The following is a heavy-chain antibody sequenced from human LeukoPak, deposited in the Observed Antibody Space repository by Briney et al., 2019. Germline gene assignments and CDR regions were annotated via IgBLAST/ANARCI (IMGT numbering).Heavy chain of an antibody. D-gene: IGHD3-10*01. Sequence: PSETLSLTCTVSGGSITSYYWSWIRQPPGKGLESIGYIYYSGSARYNPSLKSRVTMSIDTSKNQFTLKLRSVTAVDTAVYYCARDRFGEYFDYWGQGTLVTVSS. CDR1: GGSITSYY. V-gene: IGHV4-59*01. CDR3: ARDRFGEYFDY. CDR2: IYYSGSA. J-gene: IGHJ4*02.